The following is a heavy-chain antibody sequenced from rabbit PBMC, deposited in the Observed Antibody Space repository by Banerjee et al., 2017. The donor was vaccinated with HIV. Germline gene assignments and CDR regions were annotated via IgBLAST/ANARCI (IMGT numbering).Heavy chain of an antibody. D-gene: IGHD4-1*01. CDR1: GFSFSDKYV. CDR3: ARDLAGVTGWNFGL. V-gene: IGHV1S45*01. J-gene: IGHJ4*01. Sequence: QEQLEESGGDLVKPEGSLTLTCTASGFSFSDKYVMCWVRQAPGKGLEWIACIYAATSGSTYYASWAKGRFTVSKTSSTTVTLQMTSLTAADTATYLCARDLAGVTGWNFGLWGPGTLVTVS. CDR2: IYAATSGST.